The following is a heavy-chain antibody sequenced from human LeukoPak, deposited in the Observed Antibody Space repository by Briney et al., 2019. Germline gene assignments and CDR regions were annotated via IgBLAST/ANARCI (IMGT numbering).Heavy chain of an antibody. CDR1: GFTFSSYA. Sequence: GGSLRLSCAASGFTFSSYAMHWVRQAPGKGLEWVAVISYDGSNKYYADSVKGRFTISRDNSKNTLYLQMNSLRAEDTAVYYCARGGGTMIVVDRYNWFDPWGQGTLVTVSS. D-gene: IGHD3-22*01. CDR2: ISYDGSNK. CDR3: ARGGGTMIVVDRYNWFDP. V-gene: IGHV3-30-3*01. J-gene: IGHJ5*02.